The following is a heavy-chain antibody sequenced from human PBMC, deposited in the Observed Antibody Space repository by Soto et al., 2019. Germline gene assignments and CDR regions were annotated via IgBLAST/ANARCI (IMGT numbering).Heavy chain of an antibody. Sequence: QEELVQSGAEVKKSGSSVNVSCKASGGTFASYSINWVRQAPGQRLEWMGEIIPRLKTVNYAQKFQGRVTITGDRSTSTGYMALSRLRSDDTAVYYCARGPVDRFGYMDVWGHGTTVTVS. CDR2: IIPRLKTV. V-gene: IGHV1-69*06. CDR3: ARGPVDRFGYMDV. J-gene: IGHJ6*02. D-gene: IGHD6-25*01. CDR1: GGTFASYS.